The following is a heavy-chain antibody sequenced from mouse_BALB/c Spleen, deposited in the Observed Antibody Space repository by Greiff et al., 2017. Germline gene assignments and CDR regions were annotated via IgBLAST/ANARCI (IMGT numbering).Heavy chain of an antibody. CDR3: ARGGNYAMDY. CDR2: ISDCGSYT. CDR1: GFTFSDYY. V-gene: IGHV5-4*02. Sequence: EVQVVESGGGLVKPGGSLKLSCAASGFTFSDYYLYWVRQTSEKRLEWVATISDCGSYTYYPDSVKGRFTISRDNAKNNLYLQMSSLKSEDTAMYYCARGGNYAMDYWGQGTSVTVSS. J-gene: IGHJ4*01. D-gene: IGHD2-14*01.